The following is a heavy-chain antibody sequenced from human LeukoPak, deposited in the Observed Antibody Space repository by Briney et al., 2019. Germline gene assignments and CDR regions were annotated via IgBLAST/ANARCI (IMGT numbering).Heavy chain of an antibody. CDR1: GFTFSSYW. Sequence: GGSLRLSCAASGFTFSSYWMSWVRQAPGKGLVWVANIKQDGSEKYYVDSVKGRFTISRDNAKNSLYLQMNSLRAEDTAVYYCARDDCSSISCYHNWFDPWGQGTLVTVSS. V-gene: IGHV3-7*01. J-gene: IGHJ5*02. D-gene: IGHD2-2*01. CDR2: IKQDGSEK. CDR3: ARDDCSSISCYHNWFDP.